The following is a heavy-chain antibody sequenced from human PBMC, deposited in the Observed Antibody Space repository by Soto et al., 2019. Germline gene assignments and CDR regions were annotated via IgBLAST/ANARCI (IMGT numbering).Heavy chain of an antibody. J-gene: IGHJ6*02. CDR2: ISSSSSYI. V-gene: IGHV3-21*01. CDR1: GFTFSSYS. CDR3: ARAIVYSGYVGDV. D-gene: IGHD5-12*01. Sequence: EVQLVESGGGLVRRGGSLRLSCAASGFTFSSYSMNWVRQAPGKGLEWVSSISSSSSYIYYADSVKGRFTISRDNAKNSLYLQMNSLRAEDTAVYYCARAIVYSGYVGDVWGQGTTVTVSS.